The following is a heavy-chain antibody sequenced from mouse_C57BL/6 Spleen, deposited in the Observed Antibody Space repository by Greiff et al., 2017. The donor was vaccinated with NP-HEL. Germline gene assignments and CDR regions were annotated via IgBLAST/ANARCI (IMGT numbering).Heavy chain of an antibody. Sequence: VQLQQSGAELVRPGASVTLSCKASGYTFTDYEMHWVKQTPVHGLEWIGAIDPETGGTAYNQKFKGKAILTADKSSSTAYMELRSLTSEDSAVYYCTRGGLLRSYYFDYWGQGTTLTVSS. CDR1: GYTFTDYE. J-gene: IGHJ2*01. CDR2: IDPETGGT. CDR3: TRGGLLRSYYFDY. D-gene: IGHD1-1*01. V-gene: IGHV1-15*01.